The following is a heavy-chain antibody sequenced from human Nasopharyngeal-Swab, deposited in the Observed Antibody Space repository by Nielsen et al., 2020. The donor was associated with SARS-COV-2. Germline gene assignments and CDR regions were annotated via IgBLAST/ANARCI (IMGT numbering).Heavy chain of an antibody. V-gene: IGHV3-21*01. D-gene: IGHD2-21*02. CDR2: ISGRSTDI. CDR3: VRGRFCGGDCYSDPFDY. Sequence: GESLKISCAASGFPFSTYTMNWVRQAPGKGLEWVSSISGRSTDIFYADSVRGRFTISRDYAKNSLFLQVNSLRAEDTAVYYCVRGRFCGGDCYSDPFDYWGQGTLVTVSS. CDR1: GFPFSTYT. J-gene: IGHJ4*02.